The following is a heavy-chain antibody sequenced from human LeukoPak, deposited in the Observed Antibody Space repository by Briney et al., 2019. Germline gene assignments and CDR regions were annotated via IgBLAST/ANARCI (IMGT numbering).Heavy chain of an antibody. V-gene: IGHV3-7*02. CDR2: INEDGSKK. Sequence: GGSLRLSCAASEFTCRGYWMSWVRQAPGKGLEWVASINEDGSKKYYVDSVKGRFTISRDNAKNSLELQMDSLRAGGTALYYCGQLNWGLHVFHFWRKGTML. D-gene: IGHD7-27*01. J-gene: IGHJ3*01. CDR1: EFTCRGYW. CDR3: GQLNWGLHVFHF.